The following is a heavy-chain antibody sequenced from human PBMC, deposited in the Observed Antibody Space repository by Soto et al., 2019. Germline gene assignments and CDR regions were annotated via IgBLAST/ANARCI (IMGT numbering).Heavy chain of an antibody. J-gene: IGHJ4*02. D-gene: IGHD3-16*01. CDR1: GFTFSSYA. V-gene: IGHV3-64*01. CDR2: ISSNGGST. Sequence: EVQLVESGGGLVQPGGSLRLSCAASGFTFSSYAMHWVRQAPGKGLEYVSAISSNGGSTYYANSVKGRFTISRDNSKNTLYLQMGGLRAEDMAVYYCARDLGRGDDYWGQGTLVTVSS. CDR3: ARDLGRGDDY.